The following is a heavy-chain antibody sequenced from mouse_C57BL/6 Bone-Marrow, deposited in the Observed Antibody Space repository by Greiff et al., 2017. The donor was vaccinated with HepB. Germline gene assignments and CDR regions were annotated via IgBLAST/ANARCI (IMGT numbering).Heavy chain of an antibody. V-gene: IGHV5-6*01. J-gene: IGHJ4*01. D-gene: IGHD1-1*01. Sequence: EVQLQESGGDLVKPGGSLKLSCAASGFTFSSYGMSWVRQTPDKRLEWVATISSGGSYTYYPDSVKGRFTISRDNAKNTLYLQMSSLKSEDTAMYYCARRDYYGSSYEYYAMDYWGQGTSVTVSS. CDR1: GFTFSSYG. CDR3: ARRDYYGSSYEYYAMDY. CDR2: ISSGGSYT.